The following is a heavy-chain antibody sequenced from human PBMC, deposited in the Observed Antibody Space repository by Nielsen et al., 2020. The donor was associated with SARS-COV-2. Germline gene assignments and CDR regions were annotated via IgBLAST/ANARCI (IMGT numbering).Heavy chain of an antibody. D-gene: IGHD3-3*01. V-gene: IGHV3-11*03. CDR3: ARMIFGVVPDAFDI. J-gene: IGHJ3*02. CDR2: ISSSSSYT. CDR1: GFTFSDYY. Sequence: GESLKISCAASGFTFSDYYMSWIRQAPGKGLEWVSYISSSSSYTNYADSVKGRFTISRDNAKNSLYLQMNSLRAEDTAVYYCARMIFGVVPDAFDIWGQGTMVTVSS.